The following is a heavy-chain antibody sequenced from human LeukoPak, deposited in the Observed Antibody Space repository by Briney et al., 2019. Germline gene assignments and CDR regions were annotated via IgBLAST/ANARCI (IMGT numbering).Heavy chain of an antibody. Sequence: SETLSLTCTVSGGSISSYYWSWIRQPPGKGLEWIGYIYYSGSTNYNPSLKSRVTISVDRSKNPFSLKLSSVTAADTAVYYCARGDYDSTGYYLWRDVGSFQHWGQGTLVTASS. CDR3: ARGDYDSTGYYLWRDVGSFQH. J-gene: IGHJ1*01. CDR2: IYYSGST. V-gene: IGHV4-59*12. D-gene: IGHD3-22*01. CDR1: GGSISSYY.